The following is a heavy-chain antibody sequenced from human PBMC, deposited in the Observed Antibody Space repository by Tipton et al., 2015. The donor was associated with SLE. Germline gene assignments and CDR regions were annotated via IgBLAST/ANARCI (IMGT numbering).Heavy chain of an antibody. CDR1: GDSISGGKYH. CDR2: VYPSGAT. D-gene: IGHD3-3*01. J-gene: IGHJ6*02. CDR3: TRHPVINYDFWSRSYGMDV. V-gene: IGHV4-61*02. Sequence: TLSLTCTVSGDSISGGKYHWSWVRQPPGKGLQWIGRVYPSGATDYNSSLKSRLSISVDTSKNQFSLRLTSVTAADTAVYYCTRHPVINYDFWSRSYGMDVWGQGTTVIVSS.